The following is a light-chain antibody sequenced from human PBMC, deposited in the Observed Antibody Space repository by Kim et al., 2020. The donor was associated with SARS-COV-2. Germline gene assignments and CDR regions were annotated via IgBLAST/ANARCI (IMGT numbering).Light chain of an antibody. Sequence: QSALTQPASVSGSPGQSITISCTGTSSDVGGYNYVPWYQQHPGKAPKLMVYDVSQRPSGVSNRFSGSKSGNTASLTISGLQAEDEADYYCSSYTSSSTWVFGGGTQLTVL. CDR2: DVS. CDR3: SSYTSSSTWV. V-gene: IGLV2-14*01. J-gene: IGLJ3*02. CDR1: SSDVGGYNY.